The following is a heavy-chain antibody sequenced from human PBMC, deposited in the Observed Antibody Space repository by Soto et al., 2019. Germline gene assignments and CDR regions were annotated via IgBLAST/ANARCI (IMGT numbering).Heavy chain of an antibody. Sequence: EVQLVESGGGLVKPGGSLRLSCAASGFTFINYSMNWVRQAPGKGLEWVSSITSRGTYIYYADSVKGRLTISRDNAKNSLFLQMNSLRAEDTAVYYCATAPTNFFGSGSHLDYWGQGTLVTVSP. V-gene: IGHV3-21*01. CDR3: ATAPTNFFGSGSHLDY. CDR2: ITSRGTYI. CDR1: GFTFINYS. J-gene: IGHJ4*02. D-gene: IGHD3-10*01.